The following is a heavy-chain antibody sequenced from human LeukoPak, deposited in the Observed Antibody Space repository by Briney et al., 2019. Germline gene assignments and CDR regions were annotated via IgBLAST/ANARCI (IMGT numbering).Heavy chain of an antibody. D-gene: IGHD2-15*01. Sequence: SETLTLTCTVSGVSISSYYLSWIRQPPGKGLEWVGYIYDSGSTKYNPALKNRLTILLDTSKNQFSLKLSSVTAADTAVFYCASLATADAFDSWGQGTMVTVSS. CDR2: IYDSGST. J-gene: IGHJ3*02. V-gene: IGHV4-59*01. CDR1: GVSISSYY. CDR3: ASLATADAFDS.